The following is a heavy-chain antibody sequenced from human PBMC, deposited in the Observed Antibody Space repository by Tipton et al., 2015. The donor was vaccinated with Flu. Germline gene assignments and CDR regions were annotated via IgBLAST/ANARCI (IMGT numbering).Heavy chain of an antibody. J-gene: IGHJ6*02. CDR2: IYYSGTT. D-gene: IGHD1-1*01. CDR3: ARDLWNDRRAYYYYGVDV. V-gene: IGHV4-39*07. Sequence: TLSLTCTVSGDSISTTIYYWGWVRRPPGKGLEWIGSIYYSGTTYYNPSLKSRVTISVDSSKNEFSLTLVSLTAADTAVYYCARDLWNDRRAYYYYGVDVWGQGTTVTVSS. CDR1: GDSISTTIYY.